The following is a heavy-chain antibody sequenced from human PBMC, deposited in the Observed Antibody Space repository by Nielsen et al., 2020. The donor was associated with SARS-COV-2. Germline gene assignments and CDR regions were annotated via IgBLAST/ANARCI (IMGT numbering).Heavy chain of an antibody. CDR3: ATLRTNGEFGESFDY. CDR1: GFTFSGYS. Sequence: GESLKISCAASGFTFSGYSMSWVRQAPGKGLEWVSYISSSSSYTNYADSVKGRFTISRDNAKNSLYLQMNSLRTEDTAVYYCATLRTNGEFGESFDYWGQGTLVTVSS. J-gene: IGHJ4*02. V-gene: IGHV3-11*03. CDR2: ISSSSSYT. D-gene: IGHD3-10*01.